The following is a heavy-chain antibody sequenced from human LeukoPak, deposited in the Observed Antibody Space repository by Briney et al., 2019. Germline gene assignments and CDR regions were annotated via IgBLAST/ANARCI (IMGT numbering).Heavy chain of an antibody. Sequence: GGSLRLSCVVSGFTFASSWMTWVRQAPGKGLEGVANIKEDGSEKHHVDSVKGRFTISRDNAKNSLYLQMNSLRAEDTAVYYCAREPGIGYAFDIWGQGTMVTVSS. J-gene: IGHJ3*02. CDR1: GFTFASSW. CDR2: IKEDGSEK. V-gene: IGHV3-7*01. CDR3: AREPGIGYAFDI. D-gene: IGHD3-10*01.